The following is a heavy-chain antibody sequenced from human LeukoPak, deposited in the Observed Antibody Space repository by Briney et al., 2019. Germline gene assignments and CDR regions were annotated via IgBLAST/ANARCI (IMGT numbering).Heavy chain of an antibody. CDR2: ISGSGGST. CDR3: AKDSLVGATPFIFDY. V-gene: IGHV3-23*01. J-gene: IGHJ4*02. CDR1: GFTFSSYA. Sequence: GGSLRLSCAASGFTFSSYAMSWARQAPGKGLEWVSAISGSGGSTYYADSVKGRFTISRDNSKNTLYLQMNSLRAEDTAVYYCAKDSLVGATPFIFDYWGQGTLVTVSS. D-gene: IGHD1-26*01.